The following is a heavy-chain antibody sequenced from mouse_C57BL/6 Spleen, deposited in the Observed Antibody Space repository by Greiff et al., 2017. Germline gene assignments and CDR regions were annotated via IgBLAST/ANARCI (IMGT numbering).Heavy chain of an antibody. V-gene: IGHV4-1*01. CDR2: INTDSSKI. CDR1: GIDFSRYW. J-gene: IGHJ2*01. CDR3: ASVDDGYLDY. Sequence: EVQLQASGGGLVPPGGSLKLSCAASGIDFSRYWMCWVRRAPGKGLEWIGEINTDSSKIKYAPSLKDKFIISRDNAKNTLYLQMSKVRSEDTALYYGASVDDGYLDYWGQGTTRTVSS. D-gene: IGHD2-3*01.